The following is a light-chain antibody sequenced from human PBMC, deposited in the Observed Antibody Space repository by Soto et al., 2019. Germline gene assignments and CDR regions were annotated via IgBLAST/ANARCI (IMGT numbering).Light chain of an antibody. CDR3: QEHSNWPLT. J-gene: IGKJ4*01. V-gene: IGKV3-11*01. CDR2: DAS. Sequence: DIVLTQSPATLSLSPGERATLTCRASQSVSSYLAWYQQKPGQAPRLLINDASNRATGIPAWFSGSGSGTDFTLTISSLEPEDFAVDYCQEHSNWPLTFGGGTMVESK. CDR1: QSVSSY.